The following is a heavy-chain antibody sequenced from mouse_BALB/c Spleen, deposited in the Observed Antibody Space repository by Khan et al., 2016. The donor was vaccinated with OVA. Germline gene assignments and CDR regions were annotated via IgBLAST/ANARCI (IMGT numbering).Heavy chain of an antibody. V-gene: IGHV5-12*02. CDR1: GFIFTDYY. CDR3: AREGDGGGLAY. J-gene: IGHJ3*01. D-gene: IGHD1-1*02. CDR2: LSNRGTTP. Sequence: EVELVESGGGFMQPGGSLTLSCATSGFIFTDYYMYWVRQTPEKRLEWVPYLSNRGTTPYYSDTVRDRFTISRDNAKNTLYLQMCRLKSEDTAMYYCAREGDGGGLAYWGQGTLVTVSA.